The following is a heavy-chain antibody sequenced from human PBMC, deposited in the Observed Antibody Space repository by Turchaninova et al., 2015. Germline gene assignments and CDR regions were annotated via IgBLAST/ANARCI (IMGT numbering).Heavy chain of an antibody. CDR3: ARDRWFDP. CDR1: GGSIRSYY. CDR2: ISYRGTT. J-gene: IGHJ5*02. V-gene: IGHV4-59*01. Sequence: QVQLQESGPGLVKPSETLSLTCTVSGGSIRSYYWSWIRQPPGKGLEWIGYISYRGTTNYNPSLKSRVTISVDTSKNQFSLKLTSVTAADTAVYYCARDRWFDPWGQGTLVTVSS.